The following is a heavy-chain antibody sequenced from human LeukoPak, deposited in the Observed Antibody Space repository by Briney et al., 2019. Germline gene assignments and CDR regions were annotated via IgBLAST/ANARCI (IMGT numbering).Heavy chain of an antibody. Sequence: GGSLRLSCAASGFTVSSNYMSWVRQAPGKGLEWVSVIYGGGSTYYADSVKGRFTISRDNSKNTLYLQMNSLRAEDTAVYYCARDNGDYYYYGMDVWGQGTTVTVS. D-gene: IGHD4-17*01. V-gene: IGHV3-66*01. CDR3: ARDNGDYYYYGMDV. J-gene: IGHJ6*02. CDR2: IYGGGST. CDR1: GFTVSSNY.